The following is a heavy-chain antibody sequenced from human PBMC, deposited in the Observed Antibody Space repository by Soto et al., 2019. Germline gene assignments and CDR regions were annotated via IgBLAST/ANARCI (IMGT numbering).Heavy chain of an antibody. V-gene: IGHV2-5*01. Sequence: QITLKESGPTLVKPTQPLTLTCTFSGFSLSTSGVGVGWIRQHPGKPLEWPARIHWNEDKYYRPSLESRLTISKATSKKQVVLTMTNMDPVDTATYYCAYHRWGPLIYCGKGTLVTVSS. CDR2: IHWNEDK. CDR3: AYHRWGPLIY. CDR1: GFSLSTSGVG. J-gene: IGHJ4*02. D-gene: IGHD1-26*01.